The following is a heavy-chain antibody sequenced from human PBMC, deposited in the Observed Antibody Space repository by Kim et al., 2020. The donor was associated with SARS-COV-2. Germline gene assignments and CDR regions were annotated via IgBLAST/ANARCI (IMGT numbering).Heavy chain of an antibody. J-gene: IGHJ4*02. V-gene: IGHV4-59*13. CDR1: GGSIRGYH. CDR3: ARAGDYEISVYFFAF. D-gene: IGHD3-22*01. Sequence: SETLSLTCTVSGGSIRGYHWCWIRHPQGKGLERIGHIHYSWNTNYNPSLKSRLALSLKTSTNQFPLPLTFLTAPDTAVSYCARAGDYEISVYFFAFLGQG. CDR2: IHYSWNT.